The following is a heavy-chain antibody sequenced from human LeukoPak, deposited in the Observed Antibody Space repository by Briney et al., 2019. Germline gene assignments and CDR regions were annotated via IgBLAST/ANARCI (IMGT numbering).Heavy chain of an antibody. Sequence: ASVRVSCKASGYTFTSYDFNWVRQAPGQGPEWIGWMNPNSGTTGYAQKFQGRVTMTRDTSISTAYMDLSSLRSEDTAVYYCAKEGRSLQTYWGQGSLVTVSS. V-gene: IGHV1-8*01. J-gene: IGHJ4*02. D-gene: IGHD5-24*01. CDR2: MNPNSGTT. CDR3: AKEGRSLQTY. CDR1: GYTFTSYD.